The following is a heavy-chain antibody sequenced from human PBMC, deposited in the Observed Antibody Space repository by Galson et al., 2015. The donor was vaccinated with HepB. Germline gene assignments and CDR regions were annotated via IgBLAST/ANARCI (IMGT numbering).Heavy chain of an antibody. CDR3: VKEIAAYCGGDCYSFFDY. Sequence: SLRLSCAASGFTFSSYAMHWVRQAPGKGLEYVSAISSNGGSTYYADSVKGRFTISRDNSKNTLYLQMSSLRAEDTAVYYCVKEIAAYCGGDCYSFFDYWGQGTLVTVSS. D-gene: IGHD2-21*02. V-gene: IGHV3-64D*06. J-gene: IGHJ4*02. CDR1: GFTFSSYA. CDR2: ISSNGGST.